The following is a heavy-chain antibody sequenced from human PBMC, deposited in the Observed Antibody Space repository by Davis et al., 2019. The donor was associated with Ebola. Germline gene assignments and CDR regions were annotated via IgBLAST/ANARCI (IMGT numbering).Heavy chain of an antibody. V-gene: IGHV3-48*02. CDR1: GFTFSSYS. Sequence: GESLKISCVASGFTFSSYSMNWVRQAPGKGLEWVSYIGTRGDPTVYADSVKGRFTVSRDDANNSLSLLMNSLRDEDTAIYYCVRDYLFALDIWGQGTMVTVSS. CDR3: VRDYLFALDI. J-gene: IGHJ3*02. CDR2: IGTRGDPT.